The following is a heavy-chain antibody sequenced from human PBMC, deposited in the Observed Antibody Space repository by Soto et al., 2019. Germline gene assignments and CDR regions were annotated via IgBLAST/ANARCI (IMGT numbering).Heavy chain of an antibody. D-gene: IGHD1-7*01. V-gene: IGHV3-33*01. CDR1: GINFSRSG. CDR3: ARDAGTTRMDV. CDR2: IWYDGSKE. J-gene: IGHJ6*02. Sequence: QVRLVESGGGVVQPGRSLRLSCAASGINFSRSGMHWVRQAPGKGLEWVAIIWYDGSKEYYADSVKGQFTISRDNSRNTLYVQMNSLRAEDTAVYYCARDAGTTRMDVWGQGTTVTVSS.